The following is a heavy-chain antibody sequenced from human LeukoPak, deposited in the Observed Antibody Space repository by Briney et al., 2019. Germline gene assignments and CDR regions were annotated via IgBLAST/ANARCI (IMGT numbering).Heavy chain of an antibody. CDR3: AKAKNGYYYYYGMDV. CDR1: GFTFSSYA. CDR2: ISGSGGST. J-gene: IGHJ6*02. Sequence: PGGSLRLSCAASGFTFSSYAMSWVRQAPGKGLEWVSAISGSGGSTYYADSVKGRFTISIDNSKNTLYLQMNSLRAEDTAVYYCAKAKNGYYYYYGMDVWGQGTTVTVSS. V-gene: IGHV3-23*01. D-gene: IGHD2-8*01.